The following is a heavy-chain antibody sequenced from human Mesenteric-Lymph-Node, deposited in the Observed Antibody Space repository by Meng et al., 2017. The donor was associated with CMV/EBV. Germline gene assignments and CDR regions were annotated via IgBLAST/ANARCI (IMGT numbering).Heavy chain of an antibody. CDR2: ISSSSSYI. V-gene: IGHV3-21*01. CDR1: GFTFHTYS. CDR3: ARGSSSGWYWGEY. Sequence: GESLKISCAASGFTFHTYSMNWVRQAPGKGLEWVSSISSSSSYIYYADSVKGRFTISRDNAKNSLYLQMNSLRAEDTAAYLCARGSSSGWYWGEYWGQGTLVTVSS. J-gene: IGHJ4*02. D-gene: IGHD6-19*01.